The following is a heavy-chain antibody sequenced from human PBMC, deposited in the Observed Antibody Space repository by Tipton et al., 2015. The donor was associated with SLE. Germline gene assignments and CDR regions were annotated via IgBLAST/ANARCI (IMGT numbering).Heavy chain of an antibody. D-gene: IGHD5/OR15-5a*01. V-gene: IGHV3-30*02. CDR2: IQYHGSNK. CDR3: AKEGGVYEDAFDI. CDR1: GFTFSNYD. J-gene: IGHJ3*02. Sequence: SLRLYCAASGFTFSNYDMHWVRQAPGKGLEWLAFIQYHGSNKYYADYVKGRFTISRDNSKNTLYLQMNSLRAEDTAVYYCAKEGGVYEDAFDIWGQGTMVSVSS.